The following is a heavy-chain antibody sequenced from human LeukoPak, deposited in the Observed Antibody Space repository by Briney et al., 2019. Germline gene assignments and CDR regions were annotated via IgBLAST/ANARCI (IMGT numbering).Heavy chain of an antibody. CDR1: GGSFSSHF. J-gene: IGHJ4*02. V-gene: IGHV4-34*01. CDR3: ARVVGIAVIPGATEDNSFDT. CDR2: INESGDT. D-gene: IGHD2-2*01. Sequence: SETLSLTCGVTGGSFSSHFWAWIRQSPAKGLEWIGEINESGDTDYNPSLNSRAKISTDTSRGHFSLTLTSVSAADTAIYYCARVVGIAVIPGATEDNSFDTWGQGTLVTVSS.